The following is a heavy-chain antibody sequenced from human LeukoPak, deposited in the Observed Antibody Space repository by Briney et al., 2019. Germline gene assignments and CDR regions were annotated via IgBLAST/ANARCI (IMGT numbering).Heavy chain of an antibody. J-gene: IGHJ4*02. CDR1: GFTFTNYW. Sequence: GGSLRLSCAASGFTFTNYWMTWVRQSPGKGLEWVAYIKQDGSDKYYVDSVEGRFTISRDNAKNSLYLRMNNLRAEDTAVYYCASSFLAGPLDYWGQGTLVTVSS. D-gene: IGHD6-19*01. CDR2: IKQDGSDK. V-gene: IGHV3-7*02. CDR3: ASSFLAGPLDY.